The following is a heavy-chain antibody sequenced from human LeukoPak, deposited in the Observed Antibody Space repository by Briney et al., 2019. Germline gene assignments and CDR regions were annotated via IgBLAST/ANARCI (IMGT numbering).Heavy chain of an antibody. V-gene: IGHV3-23*01. CDR1: GFTFSSYA. CDR2: ISGSGGST. D-gene: IGHD3-3*01. J-gene: IGHJ6*02. Sequence: GGSLRLSCAASGFTFSSYAMSWVRQAPGKGLEWVSAISGSGGSTYYADSVKGGFTISRDNSKNTLYLQMNSLRAEDTAVYYCAKSVAIYFYYGLDVWGQGTTVTVSS. CDR3: AKSVAIYFYYGLDV.